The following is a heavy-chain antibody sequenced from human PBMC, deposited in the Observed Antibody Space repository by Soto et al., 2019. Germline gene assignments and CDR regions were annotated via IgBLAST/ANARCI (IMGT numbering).Heavy chain of an antibody. CDR2: IYYSGST. Sequence: QVQLQESGPGLVKPSQTLSLTCTVSGGSISSGGYYWSWIRQHPGKGLEWIGYIYYSGSTYYNPSHKSRVTISVDTAKNQFSLKLSSVTAADTAVYYCARGMRELMVYATTYGFDYWGQGTLVTVSS. CDR3: ARGMRELMVYATTYGFDY. J-gene: IGHJ4*02. V-gene: IGHV4-31*03. D-gene: IGHD2-8*01. CDR1: GGSISSGGYY.